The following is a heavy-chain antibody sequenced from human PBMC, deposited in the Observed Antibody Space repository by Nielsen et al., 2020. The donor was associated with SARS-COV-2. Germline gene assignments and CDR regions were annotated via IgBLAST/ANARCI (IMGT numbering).Heavy chain of an antibody. CDR1: GASIRSYY. V-gene: IGHV4-59*08. Sequence: SETLSLTCTVSGASIRSYYWSWIRQPPGKGLEWIGYIHNIGSTNYNPSLKSRVTISVDTSKNQFSLKLSSVTAADTAVYYCARQGYSYGPAWGQGTLVTVSS. D-gene: IGHD5-18*01. CDR2: IHNIGST. J-gene: IGHJ4*02. CDR3: ARQGYSYGPA.